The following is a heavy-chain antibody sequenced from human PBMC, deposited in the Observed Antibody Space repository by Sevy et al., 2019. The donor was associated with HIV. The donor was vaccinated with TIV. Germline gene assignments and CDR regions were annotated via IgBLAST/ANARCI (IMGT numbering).Heavy chain of an antibody. Sequence: GGSLRLSCTTSGFTFGDFAMSWFRQAPGKGLEWVGFIRSKDYGGKTENAASVKGRFTISRDDSKNNVYMQMNSLKTEDTAVYFCTRDGGGGNILASYYYYDMDVWGQGTTVTVSS. CDR3: TRDGGGGNILASYYYYDMDV. CDR2: IRSKDYGGKT. V-gene: IGHV3-49*03. CDR1: GFTFGDFA. D-gene: IGHD2-21*01. J-gene: IGHJ6*02.